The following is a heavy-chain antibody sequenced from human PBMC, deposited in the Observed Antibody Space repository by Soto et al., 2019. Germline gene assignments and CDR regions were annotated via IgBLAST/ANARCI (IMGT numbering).Heavy chain of an antibody. J-gene: IGHJ4*02. CDR1: GGSISSGGYS. D-gene: IGHD2-15*01. V-gene: IGHV4-30-2*01. Sequence: QLQLQESGSGLVKPSQTLSLTCAVSGGSISSGGYSWSWIRQPPGKGLEWIGYIYHSGSTYYHPALKSRGTISGDRSKNQVSLKLSAGTAADTAVYYCARGQVVAAQHWGQGTLVTVSS. CDR3: ARGQVVAAQH. CDR2: IYHSGST.